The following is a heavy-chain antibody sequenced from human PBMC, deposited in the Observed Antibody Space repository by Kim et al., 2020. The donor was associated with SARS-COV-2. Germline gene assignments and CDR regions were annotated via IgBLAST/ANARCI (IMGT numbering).Heavy chain of an antibody. J-gene: IGHJ6*02. CDR3: VRVRRCGGDCYLWGLPPHLYYYGMDV. CDR1: GFTFSSYE. D-gene: IGHD2-21*02. CDR2: ISSSGSTI. Sequence: GGSLRLSCAASGFTFSSYEMNWVRQAPGKGLEWVSYISSSGSTIYYADSVKGRFTISRDNAKNSLYLQMNSLRAEDTAVYYCVRVRRCGGDCYLWGLPPHLYYYGMDVWGQGTTVTVSS. V-gene: IGHV3-48*03.